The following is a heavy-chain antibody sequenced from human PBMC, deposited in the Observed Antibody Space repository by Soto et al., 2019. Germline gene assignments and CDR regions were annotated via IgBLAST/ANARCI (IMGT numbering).Heavy chain of an antibody. V-gene: IGHV3-30*03. CDR1: GFTFSSYG. J-gene: IGHJ2*01. Sequence: TGGSLRLSCAASGFTFSSYGMHWVRQAPGKGLEWVAVISYDGSNKNYADSVKGRFTISRDNSKNTLYLQMNSLRAEDTAVYYCARGVVVTAYVLYWYFDLWGRGTLVTVSS. D-gene: IGHD2-21*02. CDR3: ARGVVVTAYVLYWYFDL. CDR2: ISYDGSNK.